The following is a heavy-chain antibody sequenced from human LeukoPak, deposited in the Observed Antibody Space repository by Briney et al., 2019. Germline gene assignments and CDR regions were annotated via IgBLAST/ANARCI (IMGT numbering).Heavy chain of an antibody. Sequence: ASVKVSCKVSGYTLTELSMHWVRQAPGKGLEWMGGFDPEDGETNYAQKFQGRVTMTADTTTDTAYMELSSLRSEDTAVYYCATSGYYDSSGYYLEGWFDPWGQGTLVTVSS. CDR1: GYTLTELS. J-gene: IGHJ5*02. CDR3: ATSGYYDSSGYYLEGWFDP. V-gene: IGHV1-24*01. D-gene: IGHD3-22*01. CDR2: FDPEDGET.